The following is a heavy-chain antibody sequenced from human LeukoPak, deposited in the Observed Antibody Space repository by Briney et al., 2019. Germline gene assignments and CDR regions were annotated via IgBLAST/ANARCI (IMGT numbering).Heavy chain of an antibody. CDR2: INPSGGST. J-gene: IGHJ4*02. V-gene: IGHV1-46*01. CDR3: ARIYDSSDYYFRHFDY. CDR1: GYTFTSYY. Sequence: GASVKVSCKASGYTFTSYYMHWVRQAPGQGLEWMGIINPSGGSTSYAQKFQGRVTMTRDTSTSTVYMELSSLRSGDTAVYYCARIYDSSDYYFRHFDYWGQGTLVTVSS. D-gene: IGHD3-22*01.